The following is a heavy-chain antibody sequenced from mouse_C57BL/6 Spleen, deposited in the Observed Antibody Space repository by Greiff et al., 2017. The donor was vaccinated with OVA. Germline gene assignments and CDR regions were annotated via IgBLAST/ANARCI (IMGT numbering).Heavy chain of an antibody. V-gene: IGHV2-2*01. D-gene: IGHD1-1*01. CDR1: GFSLTSYG. Sequence: QVQLKESGPGLVQPSQSLSITCTVSGFSLTSYGVHWVRQSPGKGLEWLGVIWSGGSTDYNAAFISRLSISKDNSKSQVFFKMNSLQADDTAIYYCARRADYYYGLDYWGQGTTLTVSS. J-gene: IGHJ2*01. CDR2: IWSGGST. CDR3: ARRADYYYGLDY.